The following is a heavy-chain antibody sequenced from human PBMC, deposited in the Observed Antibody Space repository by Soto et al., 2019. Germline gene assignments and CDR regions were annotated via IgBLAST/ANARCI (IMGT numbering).Heavy chain of an antibody. CDR1: GGTFSSYP. D-gene: IGHD1-20*01. J-gene: IGHJ6*02. Sequence: QVQLVQSGAEVKKPGSSVKVSCKASGGTFSSYPLNWVRQAPGQGLEWMGGIIPFFGTSNYGQKFQGRVTITADESTRTAYMELRSLRSEDTAVYYCARVRYVTNYGMAVWGQGTTVTVSS. V-gene: IGHV1-69*01. CDR3: ARVRYVTNYGMAV. CDR2: IIPFFGTS.